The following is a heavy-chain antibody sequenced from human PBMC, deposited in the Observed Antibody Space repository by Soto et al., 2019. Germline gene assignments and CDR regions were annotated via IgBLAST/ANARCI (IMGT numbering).Heavy chain of an antibody. CDR1: GYTFTGYY. D-gene: IGHD6-19*01. Sequence: ASVKVSCKASGYTFTGYYMHWVRQAPGRGLEWMGWINPNSGGTNYAQKFQGWVTMTRDTSISTAYLELSSLRSDDTAVYYCARDRGVAPPVAGNTHYYYYMDVWGKGTTVTVSS. CDR2: INPNSGGT. V-gene: IGHV1-2*04. J-gene: IGHJ6*03. CDR3: ARDRGVAPPVAGNTHYYYYMDV.